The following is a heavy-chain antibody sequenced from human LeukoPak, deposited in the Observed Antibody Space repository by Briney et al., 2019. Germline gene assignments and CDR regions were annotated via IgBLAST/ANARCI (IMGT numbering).Heavy chain of an antibody. Sequence: GESLKISCKGSGYSFTSYWIGWVRQMPGKGLEWMGIIYPGDSDTRYSPSFQGQVTISADKSISTAYLQWSRLKASDTAMYYCARSPTYYYGSGSYYNGVYWFDPWGQGTLVTVSS. V-gene: IGHV5-51*01. CDR1: GYSFTSYW. CDR3: ARSPTYYYGSGSYYNGVYWFDP. CDR2: IYPGDSDT. J-gene: IGHJ5*02. D-gene: IGHD3-10*01.